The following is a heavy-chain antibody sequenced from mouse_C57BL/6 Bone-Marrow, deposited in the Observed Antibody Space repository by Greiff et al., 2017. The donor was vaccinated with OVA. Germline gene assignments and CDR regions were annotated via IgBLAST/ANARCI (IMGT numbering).Heavy chain of an antibody. CDR1: GFTFTDYY. CDR2: IRNKANGYTT. CDR3: ARLGDGYPAWFAY. J-gene: IGHJ3*01. D-gene: IGHD2-3*01. Sequence: EVKLVESGGGLVQPGGSLSLSCAASGFTFTDYYMSWVRQPPGKALEWLGFIRNKANGYTTEYSASVKGRFTISRDNSQSILYLQMNALRAEDSATYYCARLGDGYPAWFAYWGQGTLVTVSA. V-gene: IGHV7-3*01.